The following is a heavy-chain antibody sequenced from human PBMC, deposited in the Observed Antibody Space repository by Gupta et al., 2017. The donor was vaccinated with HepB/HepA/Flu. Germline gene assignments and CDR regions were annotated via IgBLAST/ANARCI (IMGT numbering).Heavy chain of an antibody. D-gene: IGHD2-2*02. CDR1: GGTFSSYA. V-gene: IGHV1-69*01. CDR2: IIPIFGTA. CDR3: AREPGYCSSTSCYRPNWFDP. J-gene: IGHJ5*02. Sequence: QVQLVQSGAEVKKPGSSVKVSCKASGGTFSSYAISWVRQAPGQGLEWMGGIIPIFGTANYAQKFQGRVTITADESTSTAYMELSSLRSEDTAVYYCAREPGYCSSTSCYRPNWFDPWGQGTLVTVSS.